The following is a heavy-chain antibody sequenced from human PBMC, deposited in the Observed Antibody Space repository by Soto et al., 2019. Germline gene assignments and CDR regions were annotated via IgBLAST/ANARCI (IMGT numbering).Heavy chain of an antibody. CDR1: GGSISSGGYS. J-gene: IGHJ5*02. D-gene: IGHD3-16*01. V-gene: IGHV4-30-2*01. Sequence: PSETLSLTCAVSGGSISSGGYSCSWIRQPPGKGLEWIGYIYHSGSTYYNPSLKSRVTISVDRSKNQFSLKLSSVTAADPAVSYFARAGPVYVSRGGFDPWGQGTLVTVSS. CDR2: IYHSGST. CDR3: ARAGPVYVSRGGFDP.